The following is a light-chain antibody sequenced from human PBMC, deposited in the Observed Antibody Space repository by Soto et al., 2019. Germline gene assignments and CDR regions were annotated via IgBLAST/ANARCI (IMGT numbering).Light chain of an antibody. CDR1: QSVSSN. Sequence: EIVMTQSPATLSVSPGERATLSCRASQSVSSNLAWYQQKPGQAPRLLIFAASTRATGIPARFSGSGSGTEFTLTISSLQSEDFAVYYCQQYDYWPPWTFGPGTKVDIK. CDR3: QQYDYWPPWT. J-gene: IGKJ1*01. CDR2: AAS. V-gene: IGKV3-15*01.